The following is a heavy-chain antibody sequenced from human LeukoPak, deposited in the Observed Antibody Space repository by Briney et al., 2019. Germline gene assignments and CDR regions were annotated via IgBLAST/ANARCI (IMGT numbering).Heavy chain of an antibody. J-gene: IGHJ4*02. Sequence: SETLSLTCTVSGGSIGSYYWSWIRQPAGKGLEWIGRIYTSGSTNYNPSLKSRVTMSVDTSKNQFSLKLSSVTAADTAVYYCARVDFWSGYFDYWGQGTLVTVSS. V-gene: IGHV4-4*07. CDR3: ARVDFWSGYFDY. D-gene: IGHD3-3*01. CDR1: GGSIGSYY. CDR2: IYTSGST.